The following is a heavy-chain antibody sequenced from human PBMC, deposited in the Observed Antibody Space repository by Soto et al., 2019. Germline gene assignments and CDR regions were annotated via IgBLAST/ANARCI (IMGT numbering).Heavy chain of an antibody. CDR2: IDPSDSYT. CDR3: VRHIGAPTTPPNRFDP. CDR1: GCRVTRYS. J-gene: IGHJ5*02. Sequence: ADSLKISCQGTGCRVTRYSISWVLEMPGKGLEWMGRIDPSDSYTNYSPSFQGHVTISADKSISTAYLQWSSLKASDTAMYYWVRHIGAPTTPPNRFDPWGQGTLVTVSS. V-gene: IGHV5-10-1*01. D-gene: IGHD5-12*01.